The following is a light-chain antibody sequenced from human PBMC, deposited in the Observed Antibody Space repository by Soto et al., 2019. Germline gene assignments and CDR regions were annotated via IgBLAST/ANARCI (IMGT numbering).Light chain of an antibody. Sequence: QSALTQPASVSGSPGQSIIISCTGTSSDIGTYNLVSWYQHHPGNAPKLMIYEATKRPSGVSSRFSGSKSGNTASLTISGLQTEDEADYYCCSYAGGSTLVFGGGTKLTVL. CDR1: SSDIGTYNL. CDR2: EAT. J-gene: IGLJ3*02. CDR3: CSYAGGSTLV. V-gene: IGLV2-23*01.